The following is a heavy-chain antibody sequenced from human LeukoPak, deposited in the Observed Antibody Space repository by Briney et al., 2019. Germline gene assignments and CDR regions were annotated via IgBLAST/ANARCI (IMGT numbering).Heavy chain of an antibody. V-gene: IGHV3-23*01. CDR2: ISGSGGST. CDR3: AKEATRRDDYSNLFDY. Sequence: PGGSLRLSCAASGFTFSSYAMSWVRQAPGKGLEWVSAISGSGGSTYYADSVKGRFTIFRDNSKNTLYLQMNSLRAEDTAVYYCAKEATRRDDYSNLFDYWGQGTPVTVSS. J-gene: IGHJ4*02. CDR1: GFTFSSYA. D-gene: IGHD4-11*01.